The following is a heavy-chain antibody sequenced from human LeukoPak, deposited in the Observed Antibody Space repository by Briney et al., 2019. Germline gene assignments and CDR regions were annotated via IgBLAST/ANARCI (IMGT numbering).Heavy chain of an antibody. Sequence: PGGSLRLSCAASGFTFSVYGMNWVRQAPGKGLEWVSYISNSCSTVTYADSVKGRFTISRDNAKNSLYLQMSSLRVEDTAVYYCARVKWSSAWSGYWGQGVLVTVSS. J-gene: IGHJ4*02. CDR1: GFTFSVYG. V-gene: IGHV3-48*01. D-gene: IGHD6-19*01. CDR2: ISNSCSTV. CDR3: ARVKWSSAWSGY.